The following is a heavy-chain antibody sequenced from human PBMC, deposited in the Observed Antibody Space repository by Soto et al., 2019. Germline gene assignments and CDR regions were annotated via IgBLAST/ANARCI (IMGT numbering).Heavy chain of an antibody. CDR3: ARGNRRITIFGVVTGGVYYYGMDV. D-gene: IGHD3-3*01. CDR2: INHSGST. Sequence: SETLRLTYAVYGGSFSGYYWSWIRQPPGKGLEWIGEINHSGSTNYNPSLKSRVTISVDTSKNQFSLKLSSVTAADTAVYYCARGNRRITIFGVVTGGVYYYGMDVWGQGTTVT. V-gene: IGHV4-34*01. CDR1: GGSFSGYY. J-gene: IGHJ6*02.